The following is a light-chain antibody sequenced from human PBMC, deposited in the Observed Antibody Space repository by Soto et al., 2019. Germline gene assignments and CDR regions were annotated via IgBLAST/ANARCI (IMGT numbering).Light chain of an antibody. J-gene: IGKJ1*01. V-gene: IGKV1-12*01. CDR2: GSS. CDR1: HGIGYW. Sequence: DIQMTQSPSSVSASVGDSVTITCRARHGIGYWVAWYQQKPGEATKLLIYGSSSLLGGVPSRFSGIRSEADFTLNISSLQPEDCATYYCQQANSYPLTFGRGTKVEIE. CDR3: QQANSYPLT.